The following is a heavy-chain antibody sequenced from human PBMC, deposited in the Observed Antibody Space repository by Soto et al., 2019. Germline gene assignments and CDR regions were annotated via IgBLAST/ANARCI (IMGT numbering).Heavy chain of an antibody. CDR2: IYYSGST. CDR3: ARVVRDYDILTGLYGMDV. Sequence: NPSETLSLTCTVSGGSISSYYWSWIRQPPGKGLEWIGYIYYSGSTNYNPSLKSRVTISVDTSKNQFSLKLSSVTAADTAVYYCARVVRDYDILTGLYGMDVWGQGTTVTVSS. D-gene: IGHD3-9*01. CDR1: GGSISSYY. V-gene: IGHV4-59*01. J-gene: IGHJ6*02.